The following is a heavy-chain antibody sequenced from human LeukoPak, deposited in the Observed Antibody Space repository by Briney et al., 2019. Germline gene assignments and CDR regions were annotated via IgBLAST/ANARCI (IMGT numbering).Heavy chain of an antibody. CDR3: AIDYGDYVFSWYFDL. CDR1: GFTFSSYA. D-gene: IGHD4-17*01. J-gene: IGHJ2*01. V-gene: IGHV3-30*04. CDR2: ISYDGSNK. Sequence: PGGSLRLSCAASGFTFSSYAMHWVRQAPGKGLEWVAVISYDGSNKYYADSVKGRFTISRDNSKNTLYLQMNSLRAEDTAVYYCAIDYGDYVFSWYFDLWGRGTLVTVSS.